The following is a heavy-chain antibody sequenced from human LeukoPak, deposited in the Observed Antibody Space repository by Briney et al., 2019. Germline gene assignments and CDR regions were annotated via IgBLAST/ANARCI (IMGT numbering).Heavy chain of an antibody. CDR2: MNPSGTST. D-gene: IGHD3-22*01. CDR1: GYSLTRYY. Sequence: GASVKVSCKASGYSLTRYYMHWVRQAPGQGLEWMGIMNPSGTSTNYAQKFQGRVIMTGDTSTSTVYMELRSLRSDDTAVYYCARALYYYDSRSYGDFDYWGQGTLVTVSS. V-gene: IGHV1-46*01. CDR3: ARALYYYDSRSYGDFDY. J-gene: IGHJ4*02.